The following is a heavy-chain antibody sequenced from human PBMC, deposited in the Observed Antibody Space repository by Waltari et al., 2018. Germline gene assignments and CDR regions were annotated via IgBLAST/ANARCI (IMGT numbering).Heavy chain of an antibody. D-gene: IGHD3-22*01. CDR1: GGTFSSCA. CDR3: AREDSSGYYTSDY. Sequence: QVQLVQSGAEVKKPGSSVKVSCKASGGTFSSCAISWVRQAPGQGLEWMGGISPIFGTANYAQKFQGRVTITADESTSTAYMELSSLRSEDTAVYYCAREDSSGYYTSDYWGQGTLVTVSS. J-gene: IGHJ4*02. CDR2: ISPIFGTA. V-gene: IGHV1-69*01.